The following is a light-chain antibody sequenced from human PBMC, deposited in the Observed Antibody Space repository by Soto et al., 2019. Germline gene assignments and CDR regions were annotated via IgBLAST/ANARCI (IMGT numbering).Light chain of an antibody. V-gene: IGKV3-20*01. CDR2: GAS. CDR3: QQFGSSSWT. Sequence: ESVLTQSPGTLSLSPGEKATLSCRASQSVSSSYLAWYQQKPGLAPRLLIYGASSRATGIPDRFSGSGSGTDFTLTVSRLEPEDFAVYYCQQFGSSSWTFGQGTKVDIK. J-gene: IGKJ1*01. CDR1: QSVSSSY.